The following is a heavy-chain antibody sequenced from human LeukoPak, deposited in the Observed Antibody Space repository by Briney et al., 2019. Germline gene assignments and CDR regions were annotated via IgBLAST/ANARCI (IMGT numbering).Heavy chain of an antibody. CDR1: GGSISSYY. J-gene: IGHJ5*02. V-gene: IGHV4-59*01. CDR3: ARAETDWFDP. Sequence: SETLSLTCTASGGSISSYYWSWIRQPPGKGLEWIGYIYYSGSTNYNPSLKSRVTISVDTSKNQFSLKLSSVTAADTAVYYCARAETDWFDPWGQGILVTVSS. CDR2: IYYSGST.